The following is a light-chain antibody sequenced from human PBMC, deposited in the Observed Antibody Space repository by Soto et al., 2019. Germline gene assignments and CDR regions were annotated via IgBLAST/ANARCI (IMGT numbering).Light chain of an antibody. Sequence: QTVLTQPPSVSGAPGQRVTIPCTGSSSNIGAGYDVHWYQQLPGTAPRVLIYGNSDRPSGVPDRFTGSKSGTSASLGITGRQAEDEADYYCQSYDSSLSGWVFGGGTQLTVL. CDR1: SSNIGAGYD. CDR2: GNS. J-gene: IGLJ3*02. V-gene: IGLV1-40*01. CDR3: QSYDSSLSGWV.